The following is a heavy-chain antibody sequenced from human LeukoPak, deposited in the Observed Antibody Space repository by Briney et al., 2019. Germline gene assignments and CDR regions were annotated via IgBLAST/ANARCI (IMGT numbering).Heavy chain of an antibody. D-gene: IGHD1-26*01. J-gene: IGHJ3*02. CDR1: GFTFSDYY. CDR3: ARPREVGATGDDAFDI. V-gene: IGHV4-38-2*01. Sequence: GSLRLSCAASGFTFSDYYMSWIRQPPGKGLEWIGSIYYSGSTYYNPSLKSRVTISVDTSKNQFSLKLSSVTAADTAVYYCARPREVGATGDDAFDIWGQGTMVTVSS. CDR2: IYYSGST.